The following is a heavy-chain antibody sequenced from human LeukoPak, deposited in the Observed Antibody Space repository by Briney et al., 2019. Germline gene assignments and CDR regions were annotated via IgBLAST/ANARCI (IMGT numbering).Heavy chain of an antibody. J-gene: IGHJ4*02. V-gene: IGHV6-1*01. D-gene: IGHD6-13*01. CDR1: GDSVSSSATA. CDR2: TYYRSKWYN. CDR3: ARATAAAGLFYFDF. Sequence: SQTLSLTCAISGDSVSSSATAWNWIRQYPSRGLEWLGRTYYRSKWYNDYAVSVKSRITISPDTPKNQFSLQLNSMTPEDTAVYYCARATAAAGLFYFDFWGQGTLVTVSS.